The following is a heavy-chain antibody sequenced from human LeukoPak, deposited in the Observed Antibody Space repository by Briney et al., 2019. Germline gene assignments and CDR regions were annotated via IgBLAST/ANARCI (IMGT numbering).Heavy chain of an antibody. D-gene: IGHD3-10*01. CDR3: AKDYLRWFGLGYYFDY. CDR2: IWYDGSNK. V-gene: IGHV3-33*06. CDR1: GFTFSSYG. J-gene: IGHJ4*02. Sequence: PGGSLRLSCAASGFTFSSYGMHWVRQAPGKGLEWVAVIWYDGSNKYYADSVKGRFTISRDNSKNTLYLQMNSLRAEDTAVYYCAKDYLRWFGLGYYFDYWGQGTLVTVSS.